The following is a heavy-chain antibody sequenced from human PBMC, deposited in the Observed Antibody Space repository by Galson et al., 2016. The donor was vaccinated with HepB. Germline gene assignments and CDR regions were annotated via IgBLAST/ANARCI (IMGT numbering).Heavy chain of an antibody. V-gene: IGHV3-48*02. J-gene: IGHJ6*02. CDR1: GFTFSTYS. CDR2: IGSGSTTI. D-gene: IGHD6-13*01. CDR3: ARDGGQQVVRWERLRKVYYYYPMDV. Sequence: SLRLSCAASGFTFSTYSTNWVRQAPGKGLEWVSYIGSGSTTIYYADSVKGRFTISRDNAKNSLYLQMNSLRDDDTAVYYCARDGGQQVVRWERLRKVYYYYPMDVWGQGTTVTVSS.